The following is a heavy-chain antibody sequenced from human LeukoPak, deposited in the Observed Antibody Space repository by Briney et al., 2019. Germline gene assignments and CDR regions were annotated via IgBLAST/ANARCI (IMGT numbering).Heavy chain of an antibody. Sequence: GGSVRLSCAASGFTFSAYAMAWVRQAPGKGLEWVSTISGSGGTTYSADSVKGRFTISRDNSKNILYLQVNSLRAGDTAVYYCAKDYYYDSSGYYYGDAFDIWGQGTMVTVSS. D-gene: IGHD3-22*01. V-gene: IGHV3-23*01. CDR1: GFTFSAYA. CDR2: ISGSGGTT. J-gene: IGHJ3*02. CDR3: AKDYYYDSSGYYYGDAFDI.